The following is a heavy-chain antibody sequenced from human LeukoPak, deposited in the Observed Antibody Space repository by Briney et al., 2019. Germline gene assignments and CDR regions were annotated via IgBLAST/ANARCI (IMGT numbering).Heavy chain of an antibody. D-gene: IGHD6-19*01. CDR1: GETFIHNF. CDR3: ARAMPYFYGSIAVPGTIDY. CDR2: INHSGST. Sequence: PSETLSLTCAVYGETFIHNFWTWIRQPPGKGLEWIGQINHSGSTYYNPSLKSRVTILVDTSKNQFSLKLTSVTAADKAVYYCARAMPYFYGSIAVPGTIDYWGQGILVTVSS. V-gene: IGHV4-34*01. J-gene: IGHJ4*02.